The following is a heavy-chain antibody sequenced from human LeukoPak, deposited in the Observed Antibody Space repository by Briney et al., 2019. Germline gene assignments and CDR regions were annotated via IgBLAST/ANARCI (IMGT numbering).Heavy chain of an antibody. CDR1: GYTFSAYY. CDR2: INPNSGGT. V-gene: IGHV1-2*02. J-gene: IGHJ4*02. CDR3: ARVNRALDY. Sequence: ASVKVSCTASGYTFSAYYIHWVRQAPGQGLEWMGWINPNSGGTYSAQKFQGRVTMTRDTSISTTYMEVNSLISDDTAVYYCARVNRALDYWGQGSLVTVSS.